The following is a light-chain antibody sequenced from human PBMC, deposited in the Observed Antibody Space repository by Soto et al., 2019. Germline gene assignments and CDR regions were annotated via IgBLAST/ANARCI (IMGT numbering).Light chain of an antibody. J-gene: IGKJ1*01. CDR3: QQHNDWLRT. V-gene: IGKV3-15*01. CDR1: QSVSSN. Sequence: EIVMTQSPATLSVSPGERATLSCRASQSVSSNVAWYQQKPGQAPRLLIYGASTRATGIPARFSGSGSGTEFTLTISSLQSEDFAVYYCQQHNDWLRTFGQGTKVEIK. CDR2: GAS.